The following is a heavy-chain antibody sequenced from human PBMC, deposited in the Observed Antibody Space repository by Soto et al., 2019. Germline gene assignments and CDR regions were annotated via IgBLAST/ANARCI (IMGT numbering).Heavy chain of an antibody. Sequence: GGSLRLSCTVSGFTFSSRAMNWVRQFPRRGLEWVSYISSSSSNIDYADSVKGRFTVSRDNAKNSLYLQMNTLRDEDTAVYYCASDRSLGSNWYYYLESWGQGTLVTAPQ. D-gene: IGHD1-20*01. CDR2: ISSSSSNI. V-gene: IGHV3-48*02. J-gene: IGHJ4*02. CDR3: ASDRSLGSNWYYYLES. CDR1: GFTFSSRA.